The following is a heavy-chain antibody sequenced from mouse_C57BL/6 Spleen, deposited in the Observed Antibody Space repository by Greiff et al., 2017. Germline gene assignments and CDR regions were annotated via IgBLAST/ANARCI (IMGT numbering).Heavy chain of an antibody. CDR3: ARKGYYSSNYVSMDY. D-gene: IGHD1-1*01. Sequence: EVQLVESGPELVKPGASVKISCKASGYSFTDYNMNWVKQSHGKSLEWIGVINPNYGTTSYNQKFKGKATLNVDQSSSTAYMQLNSLTSEDSAVYYCARKGYYSSNYVSMDYWGQGTSVTVSS. J-gene: IGHJ4*01. CDR1: GYSFTDYN. V-gene: IGHV1-39*01. CDR2: INPNYGTT.